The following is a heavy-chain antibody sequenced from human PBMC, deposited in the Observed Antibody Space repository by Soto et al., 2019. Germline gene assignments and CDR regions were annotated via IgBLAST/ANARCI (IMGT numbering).Heavy chain of an antibody. V-gene: IGHV3-30-3*01. D-gene: IGHD3-9*01. CDR2: ISYDGSNK. Sequence: GGSLRLSCAASGFTFSSYAMHWVRQAPGKGLEWVAVISYDGSNKYYADSVKGRFTISRDNSKNTLYLQMNSLRAEDTAVYYCAREGRYYDILTGYYYRMDVWGQGTTVTVSS. J-gene: IGHJ6*02. CDR3: AREGRYYDILTGYYYRMDV. CDR1: GFTFSSYA.